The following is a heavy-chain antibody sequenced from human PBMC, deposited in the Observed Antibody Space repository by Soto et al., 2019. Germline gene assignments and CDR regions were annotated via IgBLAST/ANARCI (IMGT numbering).Heavy chain of an antibody. J-gene: IGHJ6*02. CDR1: GFTFSNAW. CDR2: IKSKTDGGTT. Sequence: EVQLVESGGGLVKPGGSLRLSCAASGFTFSNAWMNWVRQAPGKGLEWVGRIKSKTDGGTTDYAAPVKGRFTISRDESKNTLYLQMNSLKTEDTAVYYCTTVFYDYVWGSYRHQYYYYGMDVWGQGTTVTVSS. V-gene: IGHV3-15*07. CDR3: TTVFYDYVWGSYRHQYYYYGMDV. D-gene: IGHD3-16*02.